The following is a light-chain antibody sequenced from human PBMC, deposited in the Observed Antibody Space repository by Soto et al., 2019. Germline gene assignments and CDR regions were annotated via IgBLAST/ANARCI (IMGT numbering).Light chain of an antibody. J-gene: IGKJ2*01. CDR2: KAS. CDR1: QSISSW. Sequence: DIQMTQSPSTLSASVGDRVTITCRASQSISSWLAWYQQKPGKAPKLLIYKASSLESGVPSRFSGSGSGTEFTITISSLQPDDFAIXXXQHYSXYPYTFGQGTKLEIK. V-gene: IGKV1-5*03. CDR3: QHYSXYPYT.